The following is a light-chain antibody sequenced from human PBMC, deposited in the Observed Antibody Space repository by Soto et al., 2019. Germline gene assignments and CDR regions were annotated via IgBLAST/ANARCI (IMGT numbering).Light chain of an antibody. CDR3: QQYASSRT. Sequence: EIVRTQAPATLSVSPGERATLSCRASQSVTNNYLAWFQQKPGQAPRPLMYGASSRATGIPDRFSGSGSGTDFTLTITRLEPEDFAVYFCQQYASSRTFGQGTKVDIK. CDR2: GAS. J-gene: IGKJ1*01. CDR1: QSVTNNY. V-gene: IGKV3-20*01.